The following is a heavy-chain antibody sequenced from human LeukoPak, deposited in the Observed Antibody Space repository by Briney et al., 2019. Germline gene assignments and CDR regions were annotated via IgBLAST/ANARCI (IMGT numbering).Heavy chain of an antibody. D-gene: IGHD3-16*01. CDR3: QGSNLIRGFDY. J-gene: IGHJ4*02. Sequence: SETLSLTCTVSGGSISSGSYYWSWIRQPAGKGLEWIGRIYTSGSTNYSPSLKSRVTISVDTSKNQFSLKLSSVTAADTAVYYCQGSNLIRGFDYWGQGTLVTVSS. CDR2: IYTSGST. V-gene: IGHV4-61*02. CDR1: GGSISSGSYY.